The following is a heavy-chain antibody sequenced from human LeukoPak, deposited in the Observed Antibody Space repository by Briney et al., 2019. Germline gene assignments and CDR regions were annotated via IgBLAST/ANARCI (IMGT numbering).Heavy chain of an antibody. CDR1: GGTFSSYA. D-gene: IGHD6-13*01. CDR3: ASLGRRSSSNAFDI. V-gene: IGHV1-69*04. CDR2: IIPILGIA. J-gene: IGHJ3*02. Sequence: SVKVSCKASGGTFSSYAISWVRQAPGQGLEWMGRIIPILGIANYAQKFQGRVTITADKSTSTAYMELSSLRSDDTAVYYCASLGRRSSSNAFDIWGQGTMVTVSS.